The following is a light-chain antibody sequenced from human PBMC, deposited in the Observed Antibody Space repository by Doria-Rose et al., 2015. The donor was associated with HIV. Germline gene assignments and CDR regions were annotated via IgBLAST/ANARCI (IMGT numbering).Light chain of an antibody. CDR1: QSFSSTY. CDR2: DGS. V-gene: IGKV3-20*01. CDR3: HQYGTSWT. Sequence: DIVMTQSSGTPSLSPAERATLSCRASQSFSSTYLDWYQQKPGQAPSLLIYDGSTRATGIPDRFSASGSGTDFTLTISRLEPEDFALYYCHQYGTSWTFGQGTKVEI. J-gene: IGKJ1*01.